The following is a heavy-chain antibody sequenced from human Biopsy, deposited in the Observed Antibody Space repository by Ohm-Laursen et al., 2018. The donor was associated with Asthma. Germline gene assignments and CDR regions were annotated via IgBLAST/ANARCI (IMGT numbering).Heavy chain of an antibody. J-gene: IGHJ4*02. CDR3: ARFKRGYSYGYAGVFDY. Sequence: SLRLSCAASGFTFSIYSMNWVRQAPGKGLEWVSYISSSSSTIYYADSVKGRFTISRDNAKNSLYLQMNSLRDEDTAVYYCARFKRGYSYGYAGVFDYWGQGTLVTVSS. V-gene: IGHV3-48*02. D-gene: IGHD5-18*01. CDR1: GFTFSIYS. CDR2: ISSSSSTI.